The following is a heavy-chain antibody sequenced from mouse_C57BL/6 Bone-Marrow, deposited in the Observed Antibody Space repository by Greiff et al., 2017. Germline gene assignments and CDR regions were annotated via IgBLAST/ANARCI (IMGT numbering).Heavy chain of an antibody. V-gene: IGHV1-55*01. J-gene: IGHJ1*03. CDR1: GYTFTSYW. CDR3: ASFNWEGWYFDV. CDR2: IYPGSGST. Sequence: VKLQQPGAELVKPGASVKMSCKASGYTFTSYWITWVKQRPGQGLEWIGDIYPGSGSTNYNEKFKSKATLTVDTSSSTAYLQLSSLTSEDSAVYYCASFNWEGWYFDVWGTGTTVTVSS. D-gene: IGHD4-1*01.